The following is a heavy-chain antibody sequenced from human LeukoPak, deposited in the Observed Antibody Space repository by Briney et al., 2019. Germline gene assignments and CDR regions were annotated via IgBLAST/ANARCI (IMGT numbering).Heavy chain of an antibody. J-gene: IGHJ3*02. D-gene: IGHD4-17*01. Sequence: QAGGSLRLSCAASEFTFSSYGMSWVRQAPGKGLEWVSSISGSGVSTQYADSVQGRFAISRDNSNNRLYLQMNSLRVEDTAMYFCARDPNGDYIGTFDMWGRGTMVSVSS. V-gene: IGHV3-23*01. CDR2: ISGSGVST. CDR1: EFTFSSYG. CDR3: ARDPNGDYIGTFDM.